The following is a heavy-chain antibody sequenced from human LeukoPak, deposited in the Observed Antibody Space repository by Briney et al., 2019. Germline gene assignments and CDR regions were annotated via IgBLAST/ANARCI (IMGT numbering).Heavy chain of an antibody. CDR3: ARVTYYGSSGHPFDY. Sequence: PGGSLRLSCAASGFTFSSYSMNWVRQAPGKGLEWVSSISSSSSYIYYVDSVKGRFTISRDNAKNSLYLQMNSLRAEDTAVYYCARVTYYGSSGHPFDYWGQGTLVTVSS. CDR2: ISSSSSYI. J-gene: IGHJ4*02. V-gene: IGHV3-21*01. CDR1: GFTFSSYS. D-gene: IGHD3-22*01.